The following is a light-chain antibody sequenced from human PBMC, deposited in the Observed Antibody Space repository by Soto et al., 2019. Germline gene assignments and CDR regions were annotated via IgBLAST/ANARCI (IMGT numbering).Light chain of an antibody. V-gene: IGKV3-15*01. CDR2: GAS. CDR3: QQYNNWPPYT. Sequence: EIVLTQSPATLSLSPGERATLSCRASQSIRNYLAWYQQKPGQAPRLLIYGASTRATGIPARFSGSGSGTEFTLTISSLQSEDFAVYYCQQYNNWPPYTFGQGTKLEIK. J-gene: IGKJ2*01. CDR1: QSIRNY.